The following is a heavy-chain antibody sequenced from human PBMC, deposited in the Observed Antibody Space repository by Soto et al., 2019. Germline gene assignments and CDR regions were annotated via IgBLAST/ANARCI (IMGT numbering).Heavy chain of an antibody. CDR3: TSLVDIVATIGKGDHYYYYYGMDV. J-gene: IGHJ6*02. V-gene: IGHV3-73*01. D-gene: IGHD5-12*01. Sequence: GGSLRLSCAASGFTFSGSAMHWVRQASGKGLEWVGRIRSKANSYATAYAASVKGRFTISRDDSKNTAYLQMNSLKTEDTAVYYCTSLVDIVATIGKGDHYYYYYGMDVWGQGTTVTVSS. CDR2: IRSKANSYAT. CDR1: GFTFSGSA.